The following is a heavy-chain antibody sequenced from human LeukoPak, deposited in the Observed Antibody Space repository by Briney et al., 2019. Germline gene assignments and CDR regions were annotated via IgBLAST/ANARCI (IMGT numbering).Heavy chain of an antibody. J-gene: IGHJ5*02. V-gene: IGHV1-3*01. CDR3: ARDLITMVRGVHYINWLDP. D-gene: IGHD3-10*01. Sequence: ASVKVSCKASGYTFTSYAMHWVRQAPGQRLEWMGWINAGNGNTKYSQKFQGRVTITRDTSASTAYMELSSLRSEDTAVYYCARDLITMVRGVHYINWLDPWGQGTLVTVSS. CDR1: GYTFTSYA. CDR2: INAGNGNT.